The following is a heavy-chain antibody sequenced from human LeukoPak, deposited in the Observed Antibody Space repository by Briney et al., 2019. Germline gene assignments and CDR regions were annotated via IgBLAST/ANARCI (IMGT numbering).Heavy chain of an antibody. CDR2: ISYDGSNK. D-gene: IGHD2-15*01. CDR1: GFTFGSYG. CDR3: AKGTYCSGGSCYPRELGY. J-gene: IGHJ4*02. V-gene: IGHV3-30*18. Sequence: GGSLRLSCAASGFTFGSYGMHWVRQAPGKGLEWVAVISYDGSNKYYADSVKGRFTISRDNSKNTLYLQMNSLRAEDPAMYYCAKGTYCSGGSCYPRELGYWGQGTLVTVSS.